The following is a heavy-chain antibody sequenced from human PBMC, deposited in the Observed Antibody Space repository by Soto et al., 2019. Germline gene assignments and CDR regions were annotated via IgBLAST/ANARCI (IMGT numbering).Heavy chain of an antibody. J-gene: IGHJ6*02. CDR1: GFTFSSYA. Sequence: EVQLLESGGGLAQPGGSLRLSCAASGFTFSSYAMSWVRQGPGKGLEWVSAISGSGASTFYTDSVKGRFTVSRDNSKNTLDLQMNSLRAEDTDVYYCAKATIRFLDTYGMDVWGQGTTVAVSS. CDR2: ISGSGAST. V-gene: IGHV3-23*01. CDR3: AKATIRFLDTYGMDV. D-gene: IGHD3-3*01.